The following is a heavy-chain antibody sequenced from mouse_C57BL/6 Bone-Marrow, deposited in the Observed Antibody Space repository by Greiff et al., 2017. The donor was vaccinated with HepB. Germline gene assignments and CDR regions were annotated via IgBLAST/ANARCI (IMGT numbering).Heavy chain of an antibody. J-gene: IGHJ4*01. CDR1: GFTFTDYY. D-gene: IGHD1-1*01. Sequence: EVQRVESGPVLVKPGPSVKISCKASGFTFTDYYMHWVKQSHGKSLEWIGLVYPYNGGTSYNQKFKGKATLTVGTSSSTAYMELNSLTSEDSAVYDCARDPIYYYGSSPYAMDFWGQGTSVTVSS. CDR2: VYPYNGGT. CDR3: ARDPIYYYGSSPYAMDF. V-gene: IGHV1-36*01.